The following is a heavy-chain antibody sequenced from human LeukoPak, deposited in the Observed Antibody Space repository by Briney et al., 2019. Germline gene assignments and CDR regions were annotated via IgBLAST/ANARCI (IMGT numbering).Heavy chain of an antibody. V-gene: IGHV3-23*01. CDR2: ISGSGAST. D-gene: IGHD6-13*01. CDR3: AKQVWYSGSWYSDY. Sequence: GGSLRLSCAASGFTFSTYAMSWVRQAPGKGLEWVSSISGSGASTYYADSVKGRFTISRDNAKNTLYLQMNSLRAEDTAVYYCAKQVWYSGSWYSDYWGQGTLVTVSS. J-gene: IGHJ4*02. CDR1: GFTFSTYA.